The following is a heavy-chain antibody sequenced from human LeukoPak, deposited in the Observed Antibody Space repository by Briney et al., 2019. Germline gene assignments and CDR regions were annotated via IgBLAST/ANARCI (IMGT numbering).Heavy chain of an antibody. CDR3: ARAWGYYDSSGYPKPDY. Sequence: ASVKVSCKASGFTFTSYGISWVRQAPGQGLDWMGWISAYNGNTNYAQKLQGRVTMTTDTSTSTAYMELRSLRSDDTAVYYCARAWGYYDSSGYPKPDYWGQGTLVTVSS. J-gene: IGHJ4*02. CDR2: ISAYNGNT. V-gene: IGHV1-18*01. D-gene: IGHD3-22*01. CDR1: GFTFTSYG.